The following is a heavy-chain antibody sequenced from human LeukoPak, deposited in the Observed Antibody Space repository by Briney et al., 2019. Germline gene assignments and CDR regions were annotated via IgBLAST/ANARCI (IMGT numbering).Heavy chain of an antibody. CDR3: ARDPLQWLVQYYFDY. CDR2: INPNSGGT. D-gene: IGHD6-19*01. V-gene: IGHV1-2*02. J-gene: IGHJ4*02. CDR1: GYTFTGYY. Sequence: GASVKASCKASGYTFTGYYMHWVRQAPGQGLECMGWINPNSGGTNYAQKFQGRVTMTSDTSISTAYMELSRLRSDDTAVYYCARDPLQWLVQYYFDYWGQGTLVTVSS.